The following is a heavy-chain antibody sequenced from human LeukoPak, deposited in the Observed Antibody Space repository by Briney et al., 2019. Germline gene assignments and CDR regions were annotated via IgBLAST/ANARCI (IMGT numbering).Heavy chain of an antibody. CDR3: ARDLFTSSWYRWFDP. V-gene: IGHV4-59*01. J-gene: IGHJ5*02. Sequence: SETLSLTCTVSGGSINGYYWSWIRQSPGKGLESLGYIYYTGSTNYNPSLKSRVTMSVDTSRNQFFLRLSSVTAADTAVYYCARDLFTSSWYRWFDPWGQGTLVTVSS. D-gene: IGHD6-13*01. CDR1: GGSINGYY. CDR2: IYYTGST.